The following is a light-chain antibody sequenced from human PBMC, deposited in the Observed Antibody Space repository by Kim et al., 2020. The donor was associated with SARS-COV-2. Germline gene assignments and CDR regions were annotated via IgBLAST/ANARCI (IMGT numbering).Light chain of an antibody. CDR3: QAWDSSTKV. CDR2: QDS. J-gene: IGLJ1*01. Sequence: SVSPGQTASITCSGDKWGDKYAGWYQQKPGQSPVLVIYQDSKRPSGIPERFSGSNSGNTATLTISGTQAMDEADYYCQAWDSSTKVFGTGTKVTVL. CDR1: KWGDKY. V-gene: IGLV3-1*01.